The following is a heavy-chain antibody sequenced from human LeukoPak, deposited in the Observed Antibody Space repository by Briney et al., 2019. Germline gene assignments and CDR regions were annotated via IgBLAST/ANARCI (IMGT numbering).Heavy chain of an antibody. Sequence: PSEPLSLTCTVSGGSMSNNYWNYWNWIRQPAGKGLEWIGRIYTGGSSNYNPSLKSRVTMSVDTSKDQFSLKLTSVTAADTAVYYRASGANSGSYFEGWGQGTLVTVSS. CDR2: IYTGGSS. CDR1: GGSMSNNY. CDR3: ASGANSGSYFEG. V-gene: IGHV4-4*07. D-gene: IGHD1-26*01. J-gene: IGHJ4*02.